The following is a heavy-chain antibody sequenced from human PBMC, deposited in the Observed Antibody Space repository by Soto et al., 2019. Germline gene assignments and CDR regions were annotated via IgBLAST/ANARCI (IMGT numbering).Heavy chain of an antibody. CDR2: IYPGDSDT. Sequence: GESLKISCKGSGYSFTSYWIGWVRQMPGKGLEWMGIIYPGDSDTRYSPSFQGQVTISADKSISTAYLQWSSLKASDTAMYYCARDMVQQQLVRNYYYGMDVWGQGTTVTVSS. V-gene: IGHV5-51*01. D-gene: IGHD6-13*01. CDR3: ARDMVQQQLVRNYYYGMDV. CDR1: GYSFTSYW. J-gene: IGHJ6*02.